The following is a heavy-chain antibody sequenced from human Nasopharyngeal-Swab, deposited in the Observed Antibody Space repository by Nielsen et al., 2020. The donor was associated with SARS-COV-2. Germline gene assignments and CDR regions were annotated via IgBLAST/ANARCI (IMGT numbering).Heavy chain of an antibody. CDR2: IGGSGGST. V-gene: IGHV3-23*01. J-gene: IGHJ4*02. Sequence: GESLKISCAASGFTFSSYAMSWVRQAPGKGLEWVSAIGGSGGSTYYADSLKGRFTISRDNSKNTLYLQMNSLRAEDTAVYYCAKMPTGCTFGYWGQGTLVTVSS. CDR3: AKMPTGCTFGY. D-gene: IGHD2-8*01. CDR1: GFTFSSYA.